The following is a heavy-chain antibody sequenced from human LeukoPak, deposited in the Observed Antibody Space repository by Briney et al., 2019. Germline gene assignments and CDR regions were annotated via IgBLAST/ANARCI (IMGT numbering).Heavy chain of an antibody. Sequence: GGSLRLSCAVSGFTFRSYAMKWVRQAPGKGLVWVSRIDGDGTTTNYADSVKGRFTISRDNAKNTLYLQINSLSAGDTAVYYCYVHHYYYYMDVWGKGTTVTVSS. CDR1: GFTFRSYA. CDR2: IDGDGTTT. CDR3: YVHHYYYYMDV. V-gene: IGHV3-74*01. J-gene: IGHJ6*03. D-gene: IGHD3-16*01.